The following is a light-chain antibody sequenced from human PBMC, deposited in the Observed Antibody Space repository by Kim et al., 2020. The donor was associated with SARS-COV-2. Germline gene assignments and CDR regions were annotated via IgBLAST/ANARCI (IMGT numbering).Light chain of an antibody. CDR1: SSDVGGYNY. V-gene: IGLV2-11*01. Sequence: QSALTQPRSVSGSPGQAVTISCTGTSSDVGGYNYVSWYQQLPGKAPKLMIYDVSERPSGVPDRFSGSKSGNTAPLTVSGLQAEDEADYYCCSYAHKDLWVFGGGTQLTVL. CDR2: DVS. J-gene: IGLJ3*02. CDR3: CSYAHKDLWV.